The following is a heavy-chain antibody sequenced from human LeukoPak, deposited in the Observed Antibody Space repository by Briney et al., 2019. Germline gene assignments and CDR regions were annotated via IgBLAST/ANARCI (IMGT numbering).Heavy chain of an antibody. CDR2: FDPEDGET. CDR1: GYTLTELS. Sequence: GASVTVSCKVSGYTLTELSMHWVRQAPGKGLEWMGGFDPEDGETIYAQKFQGRVTMTEDTSTDTAYMELSSLRSEDTAVYYCATPYYYGSGSYYAFDYWGQGTLVTVSS. J-gene: IGHJ4*02. D-gene: IGHD3-10*01. V-gene: IGHV1-24*01. CDR3: ATPYYYGSGSYYAFDY.